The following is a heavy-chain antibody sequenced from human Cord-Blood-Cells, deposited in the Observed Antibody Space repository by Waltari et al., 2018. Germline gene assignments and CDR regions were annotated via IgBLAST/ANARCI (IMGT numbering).Heavy chain of an antibody. CDR2: IIPIFGTA. CDR1: GGTFSSYA. D-gene: IGHD4-17*01. J-gene: IGHJ4*02. Sequence: QVQLVQSGAEVKKPGSSVKVSCKASGGTFSSYAISWVRQAPGQGLEWMGGIIPIFGTANYAQKFQGRVTITADESTSTAYMELSGLRSEDTAVYYCARESEDYGGKNYYFDYWGQGTLVTVSS. CDR3: ARESEDYGGKNYYFDY. V-gene: IGHV1-69*01.